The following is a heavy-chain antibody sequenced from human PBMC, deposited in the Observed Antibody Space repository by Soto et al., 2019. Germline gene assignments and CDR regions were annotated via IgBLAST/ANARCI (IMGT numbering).Heavy chain of an antibody. CDR1: GYTFTSYG. Sequence: QVQLVQSGAEVKKPGASVKVSCKASGYTFTSYGISWVRQAPEQGLEWMGWISAYNGNTNYAQKLQGRVTMTTDTSTSTAYMELRSLRSDDTAVYYCARDSPRLTRSGYPVNWGQGTLVTVSS. D-gene: IGHD3-3*01. J-gene: IGHJ4*02. CDR3: ARDSPRLTRSGYPVN. V-gene: IGHV1-18*01. CDR2: ISAYNGNT.